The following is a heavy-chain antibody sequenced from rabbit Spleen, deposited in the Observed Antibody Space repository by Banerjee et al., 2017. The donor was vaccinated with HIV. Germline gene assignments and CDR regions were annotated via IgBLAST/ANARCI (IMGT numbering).Heavy chain of an antibody. J-gene: IGHJ4*01. V-gene: IGHV1S47*01. CDR1: GFDFSSYG. Sequence: QEQLMESGGGLVQPGGSLKLSCKASGFDFSSYGVSWVRQAPGKGLEWIGYIDPLFGTTYYANWVNGRFTISSHNAQNTLYLQLNSLTAADTATYFCARDLDGVIGWNFGWWGQGTLVTVS. CDR2: IDPLFGTT. D-gene: IGHD1-1*01. CDR3: ARDLDGVIGWNFGW.